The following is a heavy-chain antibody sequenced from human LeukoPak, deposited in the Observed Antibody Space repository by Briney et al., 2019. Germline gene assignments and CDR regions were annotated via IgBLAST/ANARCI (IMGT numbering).Heavy chain of an antibody. CDR1: GGSISSYY. D-gene: IGHD1-26*01. J-gene: IGHJ3*02. CDR3: ANDGTYDDAFDI. CDR2: LYSSGST. Sequence: SETLSLTCTVSGGSISSYYWSWIRQPAGKGLEWIGRLYSSGSTNYNPSLKSRVTMSVDTSKNQFSLKLSSVTAAGTAVYYCANDGTYDDAFDIWGQGTMVTVSS. V-gene: IGHV4-4*07.